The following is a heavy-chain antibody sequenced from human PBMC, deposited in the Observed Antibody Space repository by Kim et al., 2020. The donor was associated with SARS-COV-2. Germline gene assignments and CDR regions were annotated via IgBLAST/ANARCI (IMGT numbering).Heavy chain of an antibody. J-gene: IGHJ4*02. CDR3: ARWGGYCSSTSCYGDY. Sequence: ASVKVSCKASGYTFTGYYMHWVRQAPGQGLEWMGWINPNSGGTNYAQKFQGRVTMTRDTSISTAYMELSRLRSDDTAVYYCARWGGYCSSTSCYGDYWGQGTLVTVSS. D-gene: IGHD2-2*01. CDR2: INPNSGGT. CDR1: GYTFTGYY. V-gene: IGHV1-2*02.